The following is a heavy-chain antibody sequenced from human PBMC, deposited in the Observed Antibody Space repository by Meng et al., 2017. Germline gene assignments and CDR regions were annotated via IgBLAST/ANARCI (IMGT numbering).Heavy chain of an antibody. CDR3: VFQPVAGTGYDY. V-gene: IGHV3-66*01. Sequence: QLVGSGGGVVERGGSLRLSCAASGFTVSSNYMSWVREAPGKGLEWVAVIYSGGSTYYADSVKGRFTISRDNSKNTLYLQMNSLRAEDTAVYYCVFQPVAGTGYDYWGQGTLVTVSS. D-gene: IGHD6-19*01. CDR1: GFTVSSNY. J-gene: IGHJ4*02. CDR2: IYSGGST.